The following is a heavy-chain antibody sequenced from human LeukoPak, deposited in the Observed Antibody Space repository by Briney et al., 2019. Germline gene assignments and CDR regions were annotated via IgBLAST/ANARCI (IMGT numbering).Heavy chain of an antibody. CDR3: ARMVGNYGSGSQNWFDP. D-gene: IGHD3-10*01. CDR1: GFTFSDYY. Sequence: GSLRLSCAASGFTFSDYYMSWIRQAPGKGLEWVGYIYYSGSTNYNPSLKSRVTISVDTSKNQFSLKLSSVTAADTAVYYCARMVGNYGSGSQNWFDPWGQGTLVTVSS. J-gene: IGHJ5*02. V-gene: IGHV4-59*01. CDR2: IYYSGST.